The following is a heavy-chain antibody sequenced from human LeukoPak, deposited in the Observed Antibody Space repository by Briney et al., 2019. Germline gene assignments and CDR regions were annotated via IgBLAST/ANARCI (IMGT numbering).Heavy chain of an antibody. CDR1: GYTFTGYY. V-gene: IGHV1-2*02. D-gene: IGHD6-6*01. CDR3: ARDWDSSSSGAFDI. Sequence: GASVKVSCKASGYTFTGYYIHWVRQAPGQGLEWMGWINPNSGGTNYAQKFQGRVTMTRDTSISTAYMELSRLRSDDTAVYYCARDWDSSSSGAFDIWGQGTMVTVSS. J-gene: IGHJ3*02. CDR2: INPNSGGT.